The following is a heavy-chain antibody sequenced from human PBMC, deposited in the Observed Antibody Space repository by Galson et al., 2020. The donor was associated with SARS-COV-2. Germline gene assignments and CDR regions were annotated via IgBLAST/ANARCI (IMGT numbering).Heavy chain of an antibody. CDR2: VNRDGSEK. J-gene: IGHJ4*02. CDR3: ATDGDGFDY. V-gene: IGHV3-7*01. CDR1: GLTLSYYW. D-gene: IGHD4-17*01. Sequence: QLGESLKISCTASGLTLSYYWMSWVRQAPGKGLEWVADVNRDGSEKYYSDSVKGRFSISKDSAKNSLYLQMNSLRVEDTALYYCATDGDGFDYWGQGTLVTVS.